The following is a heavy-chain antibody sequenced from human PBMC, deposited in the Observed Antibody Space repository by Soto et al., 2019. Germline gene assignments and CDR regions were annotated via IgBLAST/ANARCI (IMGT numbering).Heavy chain of an antibody. CDR1: GGSISVYY. Sequence: ETRCVTCLVSGGSISVYYWSWIRQPAGKGLEWIGNIYYSGSTKYNPSLKSRVALSLDMSKRQVSLKLTSVTAADTDVYYCARDSHYDSSDYYYNWLDPWG. CDR2: IYYSGST. V-gene: IGHV4-59*01. CDR3: ARDSHYDSSDYYYNWLDP. D-gene: IGHD3-22*01. J-gene: IGHJ5*02.